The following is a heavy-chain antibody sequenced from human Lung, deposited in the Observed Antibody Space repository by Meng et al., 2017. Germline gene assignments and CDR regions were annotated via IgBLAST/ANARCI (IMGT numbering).Heavy chain of an antibody. V-gene: IGHV4-34*01. J-gene: IGHJ4*02. CDR1: GGSFSDYY. CDR2: INHSGST. Sequence: VRRPQWGRGLLKPSEPLSLTCVVSGGSFSDYYWSWIRQPPGKGLEWIGEINHSGSTNYNPSLESRATISVDTSQNNLSLKLSSVTAADSAVYYCARGPTTMAHDFDYWGQGTLVTVSS. D-gene: IGHD4-11*01. CDR3: ARGPTTMAHDFDY.